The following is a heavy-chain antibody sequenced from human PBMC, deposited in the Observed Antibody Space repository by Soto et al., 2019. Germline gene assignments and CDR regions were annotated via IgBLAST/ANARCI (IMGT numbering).Heavy chain of an antibody. CDR2: VKSSANGGAI. CDR3: SADLADGGAYAFDS. V-gene: IGHV3-15*07. D-gene: IGHD3-16*01. J-gene: IGHJ4*02. CDR1: GFTFNGAW. Sequence: EVPLVASGGGLVKPWGSLRLSCAASGFTFNGAWMSCVRQAPGKGLEWVGRVKSSANGGAIDYAAPVEGRFTIVRNDSTRVLYLQMSCLIGEDTAFYNCSADLADGGAYAFDSWGQGTLVTVST.